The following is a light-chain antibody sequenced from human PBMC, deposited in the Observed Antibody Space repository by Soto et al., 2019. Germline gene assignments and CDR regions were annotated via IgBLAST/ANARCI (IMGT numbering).Light chain of an antibody. Sequence: EKVMTQSPGTLSVSPGERATLSCRASQSVVGNLARYQQKPGQAPRLLIYGASTRATGIPARFSGSGSGTEFNLTISSLQSEDITVYCCQYYYNWPPLTFGQRTKEQIK. J-gene: IGKJ1*01. CDR2: GAS. V-gene: IGKV3-15*01. CDR3: QYYYNWPPLT. CDR1: QSVVGN.